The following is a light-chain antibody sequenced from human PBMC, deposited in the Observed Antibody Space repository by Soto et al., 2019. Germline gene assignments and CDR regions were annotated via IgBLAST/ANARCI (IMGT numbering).Light chain of an antibody. Sequence: EIVLTQSPGTRSLSPGERATLSCRASQSISSSYLAWYQQKPGQAPRLLIYGASSRATGIPDRFSGSGSGTDFTLTISRLEPEDFAVYYCHQYGSSPRTFGPGTKVDIK. V-gene: IGKV3-20*01. CDR3: HQYGSSPRT. J-gene: IGKJ3*01. CDR1: QSISSSY. CDR2: GAS.